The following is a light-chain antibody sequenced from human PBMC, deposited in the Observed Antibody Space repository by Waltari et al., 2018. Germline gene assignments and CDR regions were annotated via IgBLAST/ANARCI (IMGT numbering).Light chain of an antibody. V-gene: IGLV3-1*01. CDR1: KSGYVF. J-gene: IGLJ2*01. CDR3: QSWDRGTPI. CDR2: QNR. Sequence: SYELTQPPSVSVSPGQTATISCSEDKSGYVFASWYQQKPGQSPALLIYQNRRRPLVVPERFSGSKSGNTATLTISGTQAMDEADYYCQSWDRGTPIFGGGTKLTVL.